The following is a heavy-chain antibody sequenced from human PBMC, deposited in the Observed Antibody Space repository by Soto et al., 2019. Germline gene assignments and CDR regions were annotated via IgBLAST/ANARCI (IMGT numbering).Heavy chain of an antibody. V-gene: IGHV3-30*18. J-gene: IGHJ4*02. CDR1: GFTFSSYG. CDR3: AKEGGLSGSYYISSSYYFDY. Sequence: QVQLVESGGGVVQPGRSLTLSCVASGFTFSSYGMHWVGQAPGKGLEWVAITSYDGSNTYYADSVKGRFTNSRDNSKNTLYLQMNSLRAEDTSVYDCAKEGGLSGSYYISSSYYFDYWGQGTLVTVSS. CDR2: TSYDGSNT. D-gene: IGHD1-26*01.